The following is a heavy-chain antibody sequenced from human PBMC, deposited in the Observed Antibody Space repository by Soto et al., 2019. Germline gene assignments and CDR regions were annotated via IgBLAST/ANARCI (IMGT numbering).Heavy chain of an antibody. D-gene: IGHD2-15*01. Sequence: QQQGKGLEWIGYIYYSGSTYYNPSLKSRVTISVDTSKNQFSLKLSSVTAADTAVYYRAEDHSYCGQGSLDTGS. J-gene: IGHJ1*01. V-gene: IGHV4-31*02. CDR3: AEDHSY. CDR2: IYYSGST.